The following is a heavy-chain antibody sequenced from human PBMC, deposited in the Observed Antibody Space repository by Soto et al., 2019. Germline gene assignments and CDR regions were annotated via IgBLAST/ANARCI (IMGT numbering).Heavy chain of an antibody. Sequence: EVQLLESGGGLVQPGGSLRLSCAASGFTFSSYAMSWVRQAPGKGLEWVSAISGSGGSTFYADSVKGRFTISRDTSKNTRFPQRNSLRAEDTAVYYCAKDRGRGYDWFDSWGQGTLVTVSS. V-gene: IGHV3-23*01. CDR2: ISGSGGST. D-gene: IGHD5-12*01. J-gene: IGHJ5*01. CDR1: GFTFSSYA. CDR3: AKDRGRGYDWFDS.